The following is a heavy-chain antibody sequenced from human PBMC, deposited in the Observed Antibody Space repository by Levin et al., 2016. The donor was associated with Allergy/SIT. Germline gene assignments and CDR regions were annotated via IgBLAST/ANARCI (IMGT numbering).Heavy chain of an antibody. CDR2: ISYDGSNK. CDR1: GFTFSSYG. CDR3: AREGIIAVAGTMAWFDP. Sequence: GESLKISCAASGFTFSSYGMHWVRQAPGKGLEWVAVISYDGSNKYYADSVKGRFTISRDNAKNTLYLQMNSLRAEDTAVYYCAREGIIAVAGTMAWFDPWGQGTLVTVSS. D-gene: IGHD6-19*01. J-gene: IGHJ5*02. V-gene: IGHV3-30*03.